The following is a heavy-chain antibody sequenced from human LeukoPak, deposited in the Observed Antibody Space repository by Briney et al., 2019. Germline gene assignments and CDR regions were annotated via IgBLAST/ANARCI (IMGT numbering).Heavy chain of an antibody. Sequence: GGSLRLSCTASGFTFSRYGMHWVRQGPGKGLEWAATIWYDGSNEYYAASVKGRFTISRDNSKNTLFLQMNSLRAEDTAVYYCAKSWATVTTGSSDWFDPWGQGTLVTVSS. CDR1: GFTFSRYG. V-gene: IGHV3-33*06. CDR2: IWYDGSNE. CDR3: AKSWATVTTGSSDWFDP. J-gene: IGHJ5*02. D-gene: IGHD4-17*01.